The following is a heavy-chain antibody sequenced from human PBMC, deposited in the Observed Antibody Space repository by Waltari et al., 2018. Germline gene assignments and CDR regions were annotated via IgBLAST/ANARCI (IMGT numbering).Heavy chain of an antibody. V-gene: IGHV3-30*15. D-gene: IGHD2-15*01. CDR2: ISSDSVSK. Sequence: QVQLVESGGGVVQPGTSLRLSCTVSGLTFGHYAMHWVRQAPGKGLEWLAIISSDSVSKFYAESVNGRFTISRDNSKNTMYLEMSALTLEDTAVYYCAGPWGYYPDDGHYLDYWGPGTQVFVSP. CDR3: AGPWGYYPDDGHYLDY. CDR1: GLTFGHYA. J-gene: IGHJ4*02.